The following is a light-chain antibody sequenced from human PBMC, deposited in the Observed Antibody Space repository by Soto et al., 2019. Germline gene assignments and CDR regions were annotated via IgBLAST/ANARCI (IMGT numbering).Light chain of an antibody. J-gene: IGKJ5*01. Sequence: EIVLTQSPATLPLSPGERATLSCRASQSVRRYLAWYQQKPGQAPRLLIYDASTRATGIPPRFSGSGSETDFTLTITSLEPEDFAVYYCQQRNNWPPITVGQGTRLEI. CDR1: QSVRRY. CDR3: QQRNNWPPIT. CDR2: DAS. V-gene: IGKV3-11*01.